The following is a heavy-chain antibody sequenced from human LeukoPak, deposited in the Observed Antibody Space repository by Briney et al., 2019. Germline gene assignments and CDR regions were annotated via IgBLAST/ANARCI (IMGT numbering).Heavy chain of an antibody. D-gene: IGHD1-1*01. J-gene: IGHJ4*02. CDR2: ISHHEDNE. Sequence: GGSLRLSCAASEFTFRNYPIHWVRQAPGKGLEWVAVISHHEDNEYYADSVKGRFTISRDNSKSTLHLQMNSLRPEDTAVYYCAREATRTFDYWGQGTQVTVSS. CDR3: AREATRTFDY. V-gene: IGHV3-30-3*01. CDR1: EFTFRNYP.